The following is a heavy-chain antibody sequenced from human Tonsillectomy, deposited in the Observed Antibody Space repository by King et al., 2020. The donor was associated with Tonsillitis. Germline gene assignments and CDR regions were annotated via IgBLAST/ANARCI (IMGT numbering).Heavy chain of an antibody. Sequence: VQLVESGGGLVPPGGSLRLSCVASGITFKLYAVNWVRRAPGKGLEWVSAIAGTGISTYYANSVKDRFSISRDNSKNTVTLEMNSRRVEDTAMYFCAKAKEPKSAIVSTDCGGQGTLATLSS. V-gene: IGHV3-23*04. CDR1: GITFKLYA. J-gene: IGHJ4*02. CDR2: IAGTGIST. CDR3: AKAKEPKSAIVSTDC. D-gene: IGHD2-15*01.